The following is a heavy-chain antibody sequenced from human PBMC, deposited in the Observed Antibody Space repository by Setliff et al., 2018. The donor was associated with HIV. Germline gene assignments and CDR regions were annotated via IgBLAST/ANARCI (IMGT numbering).Heavy chain of an antibody. Sequence: ASVKVSCKASEHTFTSYYLHWVRQVPGKGLEWMGRFDSEDGDTIYAEEFQGRVTITRDTPASTAYMELSSLRSEDMAVYYCAGALYSGLSGSYMGLGYWGQGTLVTVSS. V-gene: IGHV1-46*01. CDR1: EHTFTSYY. CDR2: FDSEDGDT. J-gene: IGHJ4*02. CDR3: AGALYSGLSGSYMGLGY. D-gene: IGHD3-10*01.